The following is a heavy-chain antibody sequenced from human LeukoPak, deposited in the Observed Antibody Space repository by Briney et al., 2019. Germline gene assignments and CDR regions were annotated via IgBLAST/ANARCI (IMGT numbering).Heavy chain of an antibody. Sequence: GGSLRLSCAASGFTFSSYSMNWVRQPPGKGLEWVSIIYSGGSAYYADSVKGRFTISRDDSKNTVYLQMNGLRAEDTAVYFCARLSDYDSGFDSWGQGALVTVSS. CDR1: GFTFSSYS. D-gene: IGHD5-12*01. CDR3: ARLSDYDSGFDS. J-gene: IGHJ4*02. CDR2: IYSGGSA. V-gene: IGHV3-53*01.